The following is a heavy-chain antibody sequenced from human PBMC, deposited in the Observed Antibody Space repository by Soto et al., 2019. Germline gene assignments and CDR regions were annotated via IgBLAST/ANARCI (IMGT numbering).Heavy chain of an antibody. V-gene: IGHV3-23*01. CDR3: AKDLGGFPFYFDS. Sequence: EVQLLESGGGLVQPGGSLRLSCAGSGFTFSNYAMTWVRQAPGQGLEWVSAISGSGGSTYYADSVKGRFTISRDNSKNTLYLLMNSLRAADTAVYYCAKDLGGFPFYFDSWGRGTLVTVSS. D-gene: IGHD5-12*01. CDR1: GFTFSNYA. J-gene: IGHJ4*02. CDR2: ISGSGGST.